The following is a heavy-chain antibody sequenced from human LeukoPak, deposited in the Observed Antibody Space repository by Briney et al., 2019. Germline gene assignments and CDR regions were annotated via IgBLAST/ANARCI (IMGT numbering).Heavy chain of an antibody. V-gene: IGHV4-34*01. J-gene: IGHJ6*02. CDR3: AREGFASPYGMDV. Sequence: SETLSLTCAVYGGSFSGYYWSWIRQPPGKGLEWIGEINHSGSTNYNPSLKSRVTISVDTSKNQFSLKLSSVTAADTAVYYCAREGFASPYGMDVWGQRTTVTVSS. CDR1: GGSFSGYY. CDR2: INHSGST. D-gene: IGHD3-16*01.